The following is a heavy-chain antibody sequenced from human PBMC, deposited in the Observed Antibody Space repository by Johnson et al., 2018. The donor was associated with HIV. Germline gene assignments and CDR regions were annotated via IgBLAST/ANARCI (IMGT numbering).Heavy chain of an antibody. V-gene: IGHV3-13*01. CDR1: GFTFGSYD. CDR3: ARAHDYGCLSI. J-gene: IGHJ3*02. Sequence: EVQVLESGGGLVQPGGSLRLSCAASGFTFGSYDMHWVRQAAGKRLEWVSTIGTTGDTYYPGSVKGRFTISREFARNSLYLQMNSLRAGDTGVYYCARAHDYGCLSIWGQGTMVTVSS. D-gene: IGHD4-17*01. CDR2: IGTTGDT.